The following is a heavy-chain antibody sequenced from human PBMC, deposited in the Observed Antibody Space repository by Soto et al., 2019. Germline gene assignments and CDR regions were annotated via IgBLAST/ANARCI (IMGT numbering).Heavy chain of an antibody. CDR2: ITPMSGTT. CDR3: ARGVSMAGRPGFFHH. CDR1: GETFRRDV. V-gene: IGHV1-69*06. J-gene: IGHJ1*01. D-gene: IGHD6-6*01. Sequence: AVKVSCKAPGETFRRDVISWVRQAPGQGLEWLGGITPMSGTTDYAQKFQGRVTISADKSTGTAYFELSSLTFDDTGVYYCARGVSMAGRPGFFHHWGQGSLVTVSS.